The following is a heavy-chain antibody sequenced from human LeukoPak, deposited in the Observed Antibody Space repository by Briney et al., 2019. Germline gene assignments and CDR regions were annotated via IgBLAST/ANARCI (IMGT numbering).Heavy chain of an antibody. J-gene: IGHJ6*02. CDR2: ISTSSSYI. D-gene: IGHD6-19*01. CDR3: ARVLERQWLIPSYYYYSMHV. CDR1: GFTFSSYS. V-gene: IGHV3-21*04. Sequence: GGSLRLSCTASGFTFSSYSMNWVRQAPGKGLEWVSSISTSSSYIYYADSVKGRFTISRDNSKNSVYMQMNSLRAEDTAVYYCARVLERQWLIPSYYYYSMHVWGQGTTVTVSS.